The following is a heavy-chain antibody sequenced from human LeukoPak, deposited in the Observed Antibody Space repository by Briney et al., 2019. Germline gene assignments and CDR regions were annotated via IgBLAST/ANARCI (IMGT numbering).Heavy chain of an antibody. Sequence: PSETLSLTCTVSGGSISSYYWSWIRQPAGKGLEWIGRIYTSGSTTYNPSLKSRVTISINTSKNQFSLKLPSVTAADTAVYYCARIPSPGWFDPWGQGTLVTVSS. CDR2: IYTSGST. CDR3: ARIPSPGWFDP. V-gene: IGHV4-4*07. J-gene: IGHJ5*02. CDR1: GGSISSYY.